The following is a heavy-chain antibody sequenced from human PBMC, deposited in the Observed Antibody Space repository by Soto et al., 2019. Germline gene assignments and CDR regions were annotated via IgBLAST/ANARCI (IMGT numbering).Heavy chain of an antibody. J-gene: IGHJ1*01. CDR1: GFAFNSHW. V-gene: IGHV3-74*01. CDR3: GSPDGGSYSYAVSH. CDR2: INSDGTRT. Sequence: EVLVVESGGGLVQPGGSLRLSCAASGFAFNSHWMHWVRQAPGKGLVCVSRINSDGTRTDYADSVKGRFTISRDNAKNALYLQTNTVAAEDTGVYYCGSPDGGSYSYAVSHCGQGSLVAVSA. D-gene: IGHD3-16*01.